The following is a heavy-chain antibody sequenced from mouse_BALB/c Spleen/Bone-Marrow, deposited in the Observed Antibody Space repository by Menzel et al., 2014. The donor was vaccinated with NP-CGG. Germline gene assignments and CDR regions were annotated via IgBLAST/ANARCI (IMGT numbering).Heavy chain of an antibody. V-gene: IGHV1S137*01. J-gene: IGHJ4*01. CDR2: ISGYYGDA. Sequence: VQLQQSGAKLVRPGVSVKISCKGSGYTFTDPAIHWVKRSHAKSLEWIGVISGYYGDAIYNQKFKGKATMTVDKSSSTAYMELARLTSEDSAIYYCARSGKVRNAMDYWGQGTSVTVSS. CDR1: GYTFTDPA. D-gene: IGHD2-14*01. CDR3: ARSGKVRNAMDY.